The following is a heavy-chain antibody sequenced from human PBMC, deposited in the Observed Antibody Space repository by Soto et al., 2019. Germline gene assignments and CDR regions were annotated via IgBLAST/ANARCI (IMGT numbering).Heavy chain of an antibody. V-gene: IGHV4-4*07. J-gene: IGHJ4*02. Sequence: ASETLSLTCTVSGDSISSDYWSWIRQPAGKGLEWIGRVYIGGETNYNPSLKSRLTMSLDTSKNQFSLKLTSVTAADTAVYHCARGRQAVGLEYWGLGTLVTV. D-gene: IGHD1-26*01. CDR1: GDSISSDY. CDR3: ARGRQAVGLEY. CDR2: VYIGGET.